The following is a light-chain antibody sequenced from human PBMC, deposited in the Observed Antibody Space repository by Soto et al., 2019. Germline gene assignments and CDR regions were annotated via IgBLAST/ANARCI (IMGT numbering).Light chain of an antibody. J-gene: IGKJ2*01. CDR1: QSISSR. CDR3: QQSANYFRYT. CDR2: DAL. V-gene: IGKV1-5*01. Sequence: DIQMTQSPSTLSAAVGDRVTITCRASQSISSRLACYQKKPGKAPKLLIYDALNLESGVPSRFSGSGSGTEFPLSIGSLQPDDFATYYCQQSANYFRYTFGQGTKLEIK.